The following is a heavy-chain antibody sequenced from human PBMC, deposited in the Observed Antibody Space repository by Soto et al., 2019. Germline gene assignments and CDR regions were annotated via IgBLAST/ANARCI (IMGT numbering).Heavy chain of an antibody. CDR3: AKEPPGAGMLAFAS. CDR2: INAANGNT. CDR1: GYTFSNYI. J-gene: IGHJ4*02. D-gene: IGHD6-19*01. Sequence: QVQIVQSGAEVKKPGASVKISCKDSGYTFSNYITHWVRQAPGERLEWMGWINAANGNTKYSQKFQGRVTITRDTSEPTLYMDLSSLRSEDTGVFYCAKEPPGAGMLAFASWGQGTLVTVPS. V-gene: IGHV1-3*01.